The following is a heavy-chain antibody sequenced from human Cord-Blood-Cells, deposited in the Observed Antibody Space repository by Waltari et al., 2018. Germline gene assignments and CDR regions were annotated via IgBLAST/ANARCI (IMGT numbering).Heavy chain of an antibody. CDR2: IYYSGST. CDR3: ARHEPHFGVVIPTFDY. J-gene: IGHJ4*02. D-gene: IGHD3-3*01. CDR1: GGSISSSSYY. V-gene: IGHV4-39*01. Sequence: QLQLQESGPGLVKPSETLTLTCTVSGGSISSSSYYWGWIRQPPGEGLEWIGSIYYSGSTDYNPSIKSRVTISVDTAKNQFSLKLSSVTAADTAVYYCARHEPHFGVVIPTFDYWGQGTLVTVSS.